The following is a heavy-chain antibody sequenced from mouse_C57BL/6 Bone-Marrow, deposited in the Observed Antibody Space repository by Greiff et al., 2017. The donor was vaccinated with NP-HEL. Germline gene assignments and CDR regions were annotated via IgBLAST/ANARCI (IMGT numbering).Heavy chain of an antibody. Sequence: EVQVVESGGGLVQSGRSLRLSCATSGFTFSDFYMEWVRQAPGKGLEWIAASRNKANDYTTEYSASVKGRFIVSRDTSQSILYLQMNALRAEDTAIYYCARDGYYGSSRYFDVWGTGTTVTVSS. CDR2: SRNKANDYTT. J-gene: IGHJ1*03. CDR3: ARDGYYGSSRYFDV. V-gene: IGHV7-1*01. CDR1: GFTFSDFY. D-gene: IGHD1-1*01.